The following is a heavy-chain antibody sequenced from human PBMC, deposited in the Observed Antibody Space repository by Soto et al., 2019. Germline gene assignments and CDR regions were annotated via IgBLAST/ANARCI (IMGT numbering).Heavy chain of an antibody. V-gene: IGHV3-30*03. J-gene: IGHJ6*02. D-gene: IGHD1-26*01. Sequence: PGEALRLSWAGSGFTFRSYGMHGVRQSLGKGQEWVAVISYDGSNKYYADSVKGRFTISSDNSKNTLYLQMNSLRAEDTTVYYFAIDGRVDGDDCYVIDVWSQGTTVPVSS. CDR1: GFTFRSYG. CDR2: ISYDGSNK. CDR3: AIDGRVDGDDCYVIDV.